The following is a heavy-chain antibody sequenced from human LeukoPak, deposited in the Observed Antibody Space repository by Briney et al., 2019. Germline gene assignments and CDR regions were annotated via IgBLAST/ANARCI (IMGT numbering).Heavy chain of an antibody. CDR1: GYTFTELS. Sequence: ASVTVSCKVSGYTFTELSMHWVRQAPGKGLEWMGGFDPEDGKTNYAPKSQGRVTMTEDTSTDTAYMELSSLRTEDTAVDCCATSRPRVVPAALDSYFDYWGQGTLVTVSS. J-gene: IGHJ4*02. CDR3: ATSRPRVVPAALDSYFDY. V-gene: IGHV1-24*01. CDR2: FDPEDGKT. D-gene: IGHD2-2*01.